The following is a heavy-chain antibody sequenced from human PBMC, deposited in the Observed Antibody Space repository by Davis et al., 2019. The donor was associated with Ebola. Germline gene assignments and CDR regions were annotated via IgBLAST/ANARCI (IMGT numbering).Heavy chain of an antibody. D-gene: IGHD3-16*02. CDR3: ARGDMITVGGVIVSSGFDY. V-gene: IGHV3-48*02. J-gene: IGHJ4*02. Sequence: PGGSLRLSCAASGFTLSSYSMNWVRQAPGKGLEWVSYISSTSSSIYYADSVKGRLTISRDNAKNSLYLQMNSLRDEDTAVYYCARGDMITVGGVIVSSGFDYWGQGTLVIVSS. CDR2: ISSTSSSI. CDR1: GFTLSSYS.